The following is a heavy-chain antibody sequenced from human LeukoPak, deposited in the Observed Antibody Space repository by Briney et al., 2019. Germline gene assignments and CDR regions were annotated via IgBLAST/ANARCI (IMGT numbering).Heavy chain of an antibody. D-gene: IGHD5-24*01. V-gene: IGHV4-59*13. Sequence: SETLSLTCTVSGGSISSYYWSWIRQPPGKGLEWIGYIYYSGSTNYNPSLKSRVTLSVDTSKNQFSLKLSSVTAADTAVYYCARGAMTTTSTLDYWGQGTLVTVSS. CDR2: IYYSGST. CDR1: GGSISSYY. CDR3: ARGAMTTTSTLDY. J-gene: IGHJ4*02.